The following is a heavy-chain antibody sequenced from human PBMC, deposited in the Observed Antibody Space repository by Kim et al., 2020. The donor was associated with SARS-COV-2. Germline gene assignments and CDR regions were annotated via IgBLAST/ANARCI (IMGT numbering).Heavy chain of an antibody. J-gene: IGHJ4*02. CDR3: ARGSIAVAGIPFDY. Sequence: SETLSLTCAVYGGSFSGYYWSWIRQPPGKGLEWIGEINHSGSTNYNPSLKSRVTISVDTSKNQFSLKLSSVTAADTAVYYCARGSIAVAGIPFDYWVQGT. CDR2: INHSGST. V-gene: IGHV4-34*01. CDR1: GGSFSGYY. D-gene: IGHD6-19*01.